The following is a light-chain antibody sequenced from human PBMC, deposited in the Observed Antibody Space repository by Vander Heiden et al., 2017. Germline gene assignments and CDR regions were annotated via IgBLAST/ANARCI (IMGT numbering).Light chain of an antibody. CDR2: DVT. CDR3: SSYAGSYTWV. V-gene: IGLV2-11*01. CDR1: SSDVGGYNY. Sequence: QSALTQPRSVSGSPGQSVTISCTGTSSDVGGYNYVSWYQQHPGRAPKVFIYDVTQRPSGVPDRFSGSKSGNTASLTISGLQAEDEADYYCSSYAGSYTWVFGGGTKLTVL. J-gene: IGLJ3*02.